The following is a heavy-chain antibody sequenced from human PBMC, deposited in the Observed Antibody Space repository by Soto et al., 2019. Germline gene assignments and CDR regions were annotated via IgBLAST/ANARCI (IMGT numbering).Heavy chain of an antibody. V-gene: IGHV4-59*12. CDR2: IYYSGNT. J-gene: IGHJ4*02. CDR3: ARGQAYSGSRAYYFDY. CDR1: GGSIISYC. Sequence: SETLSLTCTVSGGSIISYCWTWIRQPPGKGLEWIGYIYYSGNTNYNPSLKSRVTISVDTSKNEISLKLSSVTAADTAVYYCARGQAYSGSRAYYFDYWGQGTLVTVSS. D-gene: IGHD6-6*01.